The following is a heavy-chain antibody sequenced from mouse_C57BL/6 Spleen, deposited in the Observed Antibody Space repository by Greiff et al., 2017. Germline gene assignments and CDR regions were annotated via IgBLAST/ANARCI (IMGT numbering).Heavy chain of an antibody. CDR2: IYPGSGNT. J-gene: IGHJ2*01. V-gene: IGHV1-66*01. Sequence: VQRVESGPELVKPGASVKISCKASGYSFTSYYIHWVKQRPGQGLEWIGWIYPGSGNTKYNEKFKGKATLTADTSSSTAYMQLSSLTSEDSAVYYCARQLRLPYFDYWGQGTTLTVSA. D-gene: IGHD3-2*02. CDR3: ARQLRLPYFDY. CDR1: GYSFTSYY.